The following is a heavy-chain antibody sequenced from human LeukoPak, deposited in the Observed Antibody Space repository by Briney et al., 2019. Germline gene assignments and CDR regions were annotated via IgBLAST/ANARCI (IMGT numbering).Heavy chain of an antibody. CDR3: ARDHRFLEWSRSEYFQH. V-gene: IGHV4-61*02. J-gene: IGHJ1*01. Sequence: PSETLSLTCTVSGGSISSSSYYWGWIRQPAGKGLEWIGRIYTSGSTNYNPSLKSRVTMSVDTSKNQFSLKLSSVTAADTAVYYCARDHRFLEWSRSEYFQHWGQGTLVTVSS. CDR1: GGSISSSSYY. D-gene: IGHD3-3*01. CDR2: IYTSGST.